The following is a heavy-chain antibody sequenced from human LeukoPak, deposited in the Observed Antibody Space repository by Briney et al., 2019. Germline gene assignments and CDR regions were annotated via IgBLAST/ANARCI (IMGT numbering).Heavy chain of an antibody. CDR3: ARHAFHNDNSDYYFAH. V-gene: IGHV5-51*01. J-gene: IGHJ4*02. Sequence: GESLQISCKGSGHNFNDYWIGWVRQMPGKGLEWVGLIFPGEFDIRYSPSFQGQVTISADKSISTSYLQWKSLKASDTAMYYCARHAFHNDNSDYYFAHWGQGTLVTVSS. D-gene: IGHD3-22*01. CDR2: IFPGEFDI. CDR1: GHNFNDYW.